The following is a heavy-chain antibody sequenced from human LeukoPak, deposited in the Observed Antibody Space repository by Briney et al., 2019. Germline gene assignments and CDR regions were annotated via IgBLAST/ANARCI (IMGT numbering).Heavy chain of an antibody. J-gene: IGHJ6*02. CDR3: ARGRAVTTLYYYCMDV. V-gene: IGHV1-2*02. D-gene: IGHD4-17*01. Sequence: ASVKVSCKASGYTFTGYYMHWVRQAPGQGLEWMGWINPNSGGTNYAQKFQGRVTMTRDTSISTAYMELSRLRSDDTAVYYCARGRAVTTLYYYCMDVWGQGTTVTVSS. CDR2: INPNSGGT. CDR1: GYTFTGYY.